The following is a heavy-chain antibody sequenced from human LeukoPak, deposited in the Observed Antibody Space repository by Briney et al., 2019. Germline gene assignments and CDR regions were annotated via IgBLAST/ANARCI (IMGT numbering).Heavy chain of an antibody. V-gene: IGHV4-39*07. D-gene: IGHD6-19*01. CDR2: VDYSGGT. CDR1: GDSFSSVTDY. J-gene: IGHJ5*02. CDR3: AKTGVAGTFWFDP. Sequence: PSETLSLTCTVSGDSFSSVTDYWAWIRQPPGKGLEWIASVDYSGGTYYNPSLESRVAISADMSKNQFSLKLTSVTGADTAVYYCAKTGVAGTFWFDPWGQGTLVTVSS.